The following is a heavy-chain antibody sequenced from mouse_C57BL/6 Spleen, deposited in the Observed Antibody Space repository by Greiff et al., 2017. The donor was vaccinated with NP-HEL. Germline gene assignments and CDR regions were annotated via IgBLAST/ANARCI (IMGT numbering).Heavy chain of an antibody. CDR3: TTFWYGSEFDY. D-gene: IGHD1-1*01. CDR1: GYTFTDYE. V-gene: IGHV1-15*01. Sequence: VKLVESGAELVRPGASVTLSCKASGYTFTDYEMHWVKQTPVHGLEWIGAIDPETGGTAYNQKFKGKAILTADKSSSTAYMELRSLTSEDSAVYYCTTFWYGSEFDYWGQGTTLTVSS. CDR2: IDPETGGT. J-gene: IGHJ2*01.